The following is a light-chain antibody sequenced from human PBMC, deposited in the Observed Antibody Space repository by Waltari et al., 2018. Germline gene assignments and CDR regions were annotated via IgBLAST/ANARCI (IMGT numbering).Light chain of an antibody. J-gene: IGLJ3*02. Sequence: QSVLTQPPSASGTPGQRVPISFSGTSSNTARAYVYWFQQPPGTAPQLLIYKNNQRPSGVPDRFSGSKSGTSASLAISGLRSEDEADYYCASWDDSLSGWVFGGGTKLTLL. CDR2: KNN. V-gene: IGLV1-47*01. CDR3: ASWDDSLSGWV. CDR1: SSNTARAY.